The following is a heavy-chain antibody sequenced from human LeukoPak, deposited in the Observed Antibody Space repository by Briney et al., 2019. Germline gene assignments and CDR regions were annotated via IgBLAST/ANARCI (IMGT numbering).Heavy chain of an antibody. J-gene: IGHJ4*02. Sequence: SDTLSLTCTVSGGPISSYYWRWIRQLAGKGLEWIGRIYTSGSTNYNPSLKSRVTMSVDTSKNQFSLKLSSVTAADTAVYYCARDGSGYEGGSFDYWGQGTLVTVSS. CDR3: ARDGSGYEGGSFDY. V-gene: IGHV4-4*07. D-gene: IGHD5-12*01. CDR1: GGPISSYY. CDR2: IYTSGST.